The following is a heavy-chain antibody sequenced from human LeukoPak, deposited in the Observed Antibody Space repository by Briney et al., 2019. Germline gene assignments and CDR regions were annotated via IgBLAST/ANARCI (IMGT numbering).Heavy chain of an antibody. Sequence: GGSLRLSCAASGFTFSTYAMHWVRQAPGKGLEWVAVISYDGSNKYYADSVKGRFTISRDNSKNTLYLQMNSLRPEDTAVYYCAREGPSSLVYGMDVWGKGTTVTVSS. CDR2: ISYDGSNK. J-gene: IGHJ6*04. D-gene: IGHD2-2*01. V-gene: IGHV3-30-3*01. CDR3: AREGPSSLVYGMDV. CDR1: GFTFSTYA.